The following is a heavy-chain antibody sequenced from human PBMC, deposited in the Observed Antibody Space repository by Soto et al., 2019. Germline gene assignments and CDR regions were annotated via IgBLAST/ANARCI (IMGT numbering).Heavy chain of an antibody. Sequence: QVQLVESGGGLVKPGGSLRLSCAASGFTFSDYYMSWIRQAPGKGLEWISYMRSSARTIHFADSVKGRFTISRDNSKNLLYLQMNSLRAEDTAVYYCAKGADPFEQWGQGTLVTVSS. CDR2: MRSSARTI. J-gene: IGHJ4*02. V-gene: IGHV3-11*01. CDR1: GFTFSDYY. CDR3: AKGADPFEQ.